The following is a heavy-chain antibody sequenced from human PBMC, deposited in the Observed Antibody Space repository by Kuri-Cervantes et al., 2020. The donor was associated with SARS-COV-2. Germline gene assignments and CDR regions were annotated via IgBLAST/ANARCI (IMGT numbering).Heavy chain of an antibody. D-gene: IGHD2-21*01. CDR2: ISGSGGST. V-gene: IGHV3-23*01. Sequence: GESLKISCAASGFTFSSYAMSWVRQAPGKGLEWVSAISGSGGSTYYADSVKGRFTISRDNSKNTLYMQMNSLRAEDTAVYYCAKGICERDWGQGTLVTVSS. CDR3: AKGICERD. J-gene: IGHJ4*02. CDR1: GFTFSSYA.